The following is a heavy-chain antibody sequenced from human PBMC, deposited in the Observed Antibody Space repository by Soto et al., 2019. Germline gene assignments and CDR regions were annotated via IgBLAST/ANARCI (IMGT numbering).Heavy chain of an antibody. CDR2: ILSIFGTA. Sequence: QVQPVQSGAEVKKPGSSVKVSCKASGGTFSTSSINWLRQSPGRGPEWMGNILSIFGTAVYAHKFEGRVTITATESTKTVYMVMRSLLSADTAVYYCARGHESGGNSHAFDIWGQATVVTLSS. V-gene: IGHV1-69*15. J-gene: IGHJ3*02. D-gene: IGHD2-21*01. CDR3: ARGHESGGNSHAFDI. CDR1: GGTFSTSS.